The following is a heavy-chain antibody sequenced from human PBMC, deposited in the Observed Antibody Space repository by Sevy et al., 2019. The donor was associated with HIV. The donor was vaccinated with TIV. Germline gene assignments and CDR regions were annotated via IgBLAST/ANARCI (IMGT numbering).Heavy chain of an antibody. D-gene: IGHD2-2*01. CDR1: GFTLTNEF. Sequence: GGSLRLSCAVSGFTLTNEFFSWVRQAPGKGLEWVAVVYSGGATYYADSVKGRFTISRDKSKSTLYLQMKSLRAEDTAVYYCARLCTGFIYYYYYGMDVWGQGTTVTVSS. J-gene: IGHJ6*02. CDR2: VYSGGAT. CDR3: ARLCTGFIYYYYYGMDV. V-gene: IGHV3-53*01.